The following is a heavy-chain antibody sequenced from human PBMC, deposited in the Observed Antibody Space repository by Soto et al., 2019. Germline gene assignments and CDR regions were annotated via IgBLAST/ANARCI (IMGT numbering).Heavy chain of an antibody. CDR2: INPRGGGT. D-gene: IGHD2-15*01. J-gene: IGHJ6*02. V-gene: IGHV1-46*02. CDR1: GCTLNTYY. CDR3: ARGGGFSPYYYNLDV. Sequence: ASVKVSCKASGCTLNTYYMHWVRQAPGQGPEWMGIINPRGGGTTYARNFQDRVTMTSDTSSSTVYMELSSLRSEDTAVYYCARGGGFSPYYYNLDVWGQGTTVTVSS.